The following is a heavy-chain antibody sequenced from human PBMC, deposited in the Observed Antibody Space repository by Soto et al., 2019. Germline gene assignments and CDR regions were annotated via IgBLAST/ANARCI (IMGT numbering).Heavy chain of an antibody. D-gene: IGHD2-21*01. CDR3: VRPYCGTNSCHDWFDP. CDR1: GYIFIDYY. CDR2: INPNSGGT. J-gene: IGHJ5*02. V-gene: IGHV1-2*02. Sequence: ASVKVSCKASGYIFIDYYINWVRQAPGQGLEWMGWINPNSGGTKYAEQFQGRVTMTTDTSITTAYMELSGLRSDDTAVYYCVRPYCGTNSCHDWFDPWGQGTPVTVAS.